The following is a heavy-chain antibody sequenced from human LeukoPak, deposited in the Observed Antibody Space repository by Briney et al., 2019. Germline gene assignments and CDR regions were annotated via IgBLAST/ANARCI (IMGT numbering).Heavy chain of an antibody. V-gene: IGHV1-69*13. D-gene: IGHD2-15*01. Sequence: VKVSCKASGGTFSSYAISWVRQAPGQGLEWMGGIIPTFGTANYAQKFQGRVTITADKSTSTAYMELSSLRSEDTAVYYCARSTRGAVYYYYMDVWGKGTTVTVSS. CDR2: IIPTFGTA. J-gene: IGHJ6*03. CDR3: ARSTRGAVYYYYMDV. CDR1: GGTFSSYA.